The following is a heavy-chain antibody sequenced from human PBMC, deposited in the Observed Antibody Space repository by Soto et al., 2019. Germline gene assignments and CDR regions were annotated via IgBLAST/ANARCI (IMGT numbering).Heavy chain of an antibody. Sequence: SVKVSCKVSGYSLTELSLHWVRQAPGKGLEWTGGFDPEEDQTFYAQKFQGRVTVTEDTSTDTAYMELSSLRSDDTAVYYCATGRRRWLKNNSWYFDIWGRGTLGTYPQ. CDR1: GYSLTELS. D-gene: IGHD5-18*01. CDR3: ATGRRRWLKNNSWYFDI. V-gene: IGHV1-24*01. CDR2: FDPEEDQT. J-gene: IGHJ2*01.